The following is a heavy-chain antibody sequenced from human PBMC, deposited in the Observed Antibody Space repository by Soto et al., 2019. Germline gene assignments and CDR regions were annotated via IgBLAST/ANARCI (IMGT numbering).Heavy chain of an antibody. Sequence: SETLSLTCTVSGGSISSSSYYWGWIRQPPGKGLEWIGSIYYSGSTYYNPSLKSRVTISVDTSKNQFSLKLSSVTAEDTAVYYCAKTGGPGSYYWVDYWGQGTPVTVSS. J-gene: IGHJ4*02. CDR2: IYYSGST. CDR1: GGSISSSSYY. V-gene: IGHV4-39*07. D-gene: IGHD3-10*01. CDR3: AKTGGPGSYYWVDY.